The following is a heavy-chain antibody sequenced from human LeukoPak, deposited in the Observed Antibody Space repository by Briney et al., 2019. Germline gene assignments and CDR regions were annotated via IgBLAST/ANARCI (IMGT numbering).Heavy chain of an antibody. V-gene: IGHV1-18*01. Sequence: ASVKVSCKASGYTFITHGLTWVRQAPGQGLEWMGWISAYNGNTIYAQTLQDRLTMTTDTSTSTAYMELRSLRSDDTAVYYCARGRLRYLDWTRAYSDYWGQGTLVTVSS. CDR1: GYTFITHG. J-gene: IGHJ4*02. CDR2: ISAYNGNT. CDR3: ARGRLRYLDWTRAYSDY. D-gene: IGHD3-9*01.